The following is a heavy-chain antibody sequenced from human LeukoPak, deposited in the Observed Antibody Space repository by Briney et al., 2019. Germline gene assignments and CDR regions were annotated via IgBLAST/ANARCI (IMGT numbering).Heavy chain of an antibody. CDR2: IYHSGST. V-gene: IGHV4-38-2*02. CDR3: ARAQSKSLYYYDSSGYLDY. J-gene: IGHJ4*02. CDR1: GYSISSGYY. Sequence: PSETLSLTCTVSGYSISSGYYWGWIRPPPGKGLEWIGSIYHSGSTYYNPSLKSRVTISVDTSKNQFSLKLSSVTAADTAVYYCARAQSKSLYYYDSSGYLDYWGQGTLVTVSS. D-gene: IGHD3-22*01.